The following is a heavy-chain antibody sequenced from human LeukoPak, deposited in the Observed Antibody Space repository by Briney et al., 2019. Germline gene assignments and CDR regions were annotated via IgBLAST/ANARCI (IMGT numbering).Heavy chain of an antibody. CDR1: GFTFSSYS. Sequence: GGSLRLSCAASGFTFSSYSMNWVRQAPGKGLEWVSSISSSSSYIYYADSVKGRFTTSRDNAKNSLYLQMNSLRAEDTAVYYCASESAPDSSGYYYENYWGQGTLVTVSS. CDR2: ISSSSSYI. D-gene: IGHD3-22*01. CDR3: ASESAPDSSGYYYENY. J-gene: IGHJ4*02. V-gene: IGHV3-21*01.